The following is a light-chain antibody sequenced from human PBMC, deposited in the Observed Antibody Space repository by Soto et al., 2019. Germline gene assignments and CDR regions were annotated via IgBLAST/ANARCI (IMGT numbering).Light chain of an antibody. CDR1: PSLLHTNGKTF. V-gene: IGKV2D-29*01. J-gene: IGKJ5*01. Sequence: DIVMTQTPLSLSVTPGQPASISCKSSPSLLHTNGKTFLFWHLQKPGQPPQVLIYEVSNRLSGVPDRFSGSGSGTDFTVKISRVEAEDVGLDYCMHSVQLPPTFGQGTRLEI. CDR3: MHSVQLPPT. CDR2: EVS.